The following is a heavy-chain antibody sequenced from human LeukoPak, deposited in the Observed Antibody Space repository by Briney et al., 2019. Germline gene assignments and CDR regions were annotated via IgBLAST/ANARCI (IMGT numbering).Heavy chain of an antibody. J-gene: IGHJ4*02. CDR1: GGSISSGGYY. Sequence: PSQTLSLTCTVSGGSISSGGYYWGWIRQHPGKGLEWIGYISYSGSTHYSSSLKSRVSISVDSSTSQFSLRLDSVTAADTAVYYCARGRYSTYYDFWSGYFGHYFDYWGQGTLVTVSS. V-gene: IGHV4-31*03. CDR2: ISYSGST. D-gene: IGHD3-3*01. CDR3: ARGRYSTYYDFWSGYFGHYFDY.